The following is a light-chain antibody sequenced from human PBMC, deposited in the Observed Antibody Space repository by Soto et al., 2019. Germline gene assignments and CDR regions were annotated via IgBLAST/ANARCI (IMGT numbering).Light chain of an antibody. V-gene: IGKV3-15*01. Sequence: EIVMTQSPATLSVSPGERATLYCRASQSVSSNLAWYQQKPGQAPRLLIYGASTRATGIPARFSGSGSGTEFTLTISSLQSEDFAVYYCQQYNNWPRITFGQGTRLEI. CDR2: GAS. CDR1: QSVSSN. J-gene: IGKJ5*01. CDR3: QQYNNWPRIT.